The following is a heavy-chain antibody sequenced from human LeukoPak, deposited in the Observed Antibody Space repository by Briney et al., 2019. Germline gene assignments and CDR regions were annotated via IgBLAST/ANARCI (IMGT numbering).Heavy chain of an antibody. Sequence: SETLSLTCTVSGGSITVYYWSWIRQPAGKGLEWIGRIYSSGSTNYSPSLKSRVTMSVDTSKNQFSLKLSSVTAADTAVYYRARDQSYYDSSGYYCYYMDVWGQGTTVTVSS. D-gene: IGHD3-22*01. CDR2: IYSSGST. CDR1: GGSITVYY. V-gene: IGHV4-4*07. J-gene: IGHJ6*03. CDR3: ARDQSYYDSSGYYCYYMDV.